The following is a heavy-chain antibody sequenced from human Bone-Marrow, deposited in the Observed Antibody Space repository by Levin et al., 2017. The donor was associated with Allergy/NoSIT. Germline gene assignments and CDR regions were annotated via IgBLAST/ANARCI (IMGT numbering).Heavy chain of an antibody. D-gene: IGHD2-15*01. CDR1: GGSISSSTYY. CDR2: IYYTGST. Sequence: NPSETLSLTCTVSGGSISSSTYYWGWIRQPPGKGLEWIGTIYYTGSTNYNPSLKSRVTMSVDTSKNQFFLKLSSVTAADTAVYFCARHELGSSTWADAFDIWGQGTMVTVSS. CDR3: ARHELGSSTWADAFDI. J-gene: IGHJ3*02. V-gene: IGHV4-39*01.